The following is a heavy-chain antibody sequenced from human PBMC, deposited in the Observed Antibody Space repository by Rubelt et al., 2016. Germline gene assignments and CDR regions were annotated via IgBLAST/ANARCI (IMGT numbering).Heavy chain of an antibody. V-gene: IGHV4-34*01. CDR3: ARYGYSDGYYYDMDV. CDR2: INHSGST. D-gene: IGHD5-18*01. Sequence: QVQLQQWGAGLLKPSETLSLTCAVYGGSFSGYYWSWIRQPPGKGLEWIGEINHSGSTNYNPSLKSRVTMSVAKSKNQFSLKRSSVTAADTAVYYCARYGYSDGYYYDMDVWGQGTTVTVSS. J-gene: IGHJ6*02. CDR1: GGSFSGYY.